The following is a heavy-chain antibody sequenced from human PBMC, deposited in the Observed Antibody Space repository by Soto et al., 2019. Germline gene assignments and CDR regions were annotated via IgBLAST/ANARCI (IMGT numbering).Heavy chain of an antibody. D-gene: IGHD2-8*01. CDR3: TAGKLYPSLDFDY. J-gene: IGHJ4*02. CDR2: IRSKAYGGTT. V-gene: IGHV3-49*04. CDR1: GFTFGDYA. Sequence: GSLRLSCTASGFTFGDYAMSWVRQAPGKGLEWVGFIRSKAYGGTTEHAASVKGRFTISRDDSKSIAYLQMNSLKTEDTAVYYCTAGKLYPSLDFDYWGQGTLVTVSS.